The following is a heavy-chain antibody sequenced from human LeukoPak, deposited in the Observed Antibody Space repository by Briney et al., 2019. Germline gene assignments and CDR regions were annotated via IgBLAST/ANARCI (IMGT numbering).Heavy chain of an antibody. CDR2: INPSGGST. J-gene: IGHJ4*02. CDR1: GYTFTSYY. V-gene: IGHV1-46*01. CDR3: ARALGGTAAGRTTYFDY. D-gene: IGHD6-13*01. Sequence: ASVKVSCKASGYTFTSYYMHWVRQAPGQGLEWMGIINPSGGSTSYAQKFQGRVTMTSDTSTSTVYMELSSLRSEDTAVYYCARALGGTAAGRTTYFDYWGQGTLVTVSS.